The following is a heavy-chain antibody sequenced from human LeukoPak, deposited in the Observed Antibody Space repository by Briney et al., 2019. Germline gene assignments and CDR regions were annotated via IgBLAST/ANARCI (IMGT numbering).Heavy chain of an antibody. V-gene: IGHV3-74*01. CDR2: INVEGNYI. D-gene: IGHD3-22*01. CDR1: LFSVSRYL. J-gene: IGHJ4*02. Sequence: GKALRVSCVQSLFSVSRYLMHWVRPAPRKGRVWVARINVEGNYIDYADSLKGRFTISRDSAMNPLYLQMNSVRAEDTAVYSCPRDLTGLYDHWGQGTLVTVSS. CDR3: PRDLTGLYDH.